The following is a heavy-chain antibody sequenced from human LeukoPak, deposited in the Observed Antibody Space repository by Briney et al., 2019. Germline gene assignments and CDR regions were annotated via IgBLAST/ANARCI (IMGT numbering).Heavy chain of an antibody. J-gene: IGHJ6*03. CDR3: GKDVSFSYYYIDV. CDR2: ISYDESNK. V-gene: IGHV3-30*18. Sequence: GGSLRLSCAASGFTFSSYGMHWVRQAPGKGLEWVAIISYDESNKYYADSVKGRFTISRDNSNNTLYLQMNSLKPEDTAVYYCGKDVSFSYYYIDVWGKGTTVTVSS. CDR1: GFTFSSYG.